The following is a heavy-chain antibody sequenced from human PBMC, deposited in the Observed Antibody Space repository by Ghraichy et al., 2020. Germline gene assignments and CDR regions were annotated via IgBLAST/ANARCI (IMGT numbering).Heavy chain of an antibody. Sequence: TLSLTCTVSGGSISSGPYYWSWIRQHPGKGLEWIGYIYYSGSTYYNPSLRSRITLSVDTSKNQFSLKLSSVTAADTAVYYCARASQHSGYEWLDYWGQGTLVTVSS. CDR2: IYYSGST. D-gene: IGHD5-12*01. J-gene: IGHJ4*02. CDR1: GGSISSGPYY. CDR3: ARASQHSGYEWLDY. V-gene: IGHV4-31*03.